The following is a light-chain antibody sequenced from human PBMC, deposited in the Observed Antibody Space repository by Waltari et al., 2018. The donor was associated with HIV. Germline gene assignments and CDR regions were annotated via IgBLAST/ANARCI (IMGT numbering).Light chain of an antibody. CDR2: DDR. Sequence: SYVLTQPPSVSVAPRQTARITCGGNNIGSKSVNCYQQKPGPAPVLAVCDDRDRPSGIPERFSGSNAGNTATLTITRVEAGDEADFYCQVWDHTSDHPAVFGGGTKLTVL. J-gene: IGLJ2*01. CDR1: NIGSKS. V-gene: IGLV3-21*02. CDR3: QVWDHTSDHPAV.